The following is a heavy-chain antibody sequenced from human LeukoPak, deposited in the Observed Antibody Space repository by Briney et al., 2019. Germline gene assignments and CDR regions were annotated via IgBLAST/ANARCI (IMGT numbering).Heavy chain of an antibody. J-gene: IGHJ6*02. CDR2: IYYSGST. D-gene: IGHD3-10*01. CDR3: ARPHYYGSGSYHNYHYYGMDV. Sequence: SETLSLTCTVSGGSISLRTYYWGWIRQPPGKGLEWIGNIYYSGSTYYNPSLKSRVTISVDTSKNQFSLKLSSVTAADTAVYYCARPHYYGSGSYHNYHYYGMDVWGQGTTVTVSS. CDR1: GGSISLRTYY. V-gene: IGHV4-39*01.